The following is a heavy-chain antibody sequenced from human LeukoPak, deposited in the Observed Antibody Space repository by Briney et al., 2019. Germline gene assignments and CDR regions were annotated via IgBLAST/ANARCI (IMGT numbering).Heavy chain of an antibody. J-gene: IGHJ4*02. CDR1: GFTFSSYG. D-gene: IGHD6-19*01. CDR3: LGIAVAGPGNY. CDR2: ISYDGSNK. Sequence: GGSLRLSCAASGFTFSSYGMHWVRQAPGKGLEWVAVISYDGSNKYYADSVKGRFTISRDNSKNTLYLQMNSLRAEDTAVYYCLGIAVAGPGNYWGQGTLVTVSS. V-gene: IGHV3-30*03.